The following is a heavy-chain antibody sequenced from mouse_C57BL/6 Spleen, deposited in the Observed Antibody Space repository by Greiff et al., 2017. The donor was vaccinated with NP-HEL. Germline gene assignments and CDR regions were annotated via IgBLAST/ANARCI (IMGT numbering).Heavy chain of an antibody. CDR3: ARSVVATKWYFDV. CDR1: GYTFTSYW. V-gene: IGHV1-69*01. CDR2: IDPSDSYT. J-gene: IGHJ1*03. D-gene: IGHD1-1*01. Sequence: QVQLQQPGAELVMPGASVKLSCKASGYTFTSYWMHWVKQRPGQGLEWIGEIDPSDSYTNYNQKFKGKSTLTVDKSSSTAYMQLSSQTSEDSAVYYCARSVVATKWYFDVWGTGTTVTVSS.